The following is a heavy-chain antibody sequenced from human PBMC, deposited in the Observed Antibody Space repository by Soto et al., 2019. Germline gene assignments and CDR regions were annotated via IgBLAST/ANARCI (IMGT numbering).Heavy chain of an antibody. CDR1: GYSFTSYW. J-gene: IGHJ4*02. D-gene: IGHD2-15*01. CDR2: IYPGDSDT. V-gene: IGHV5-51*01. CDR3: ARTLNSDGSDY. Sequence: GESLKISCNGSGYSFTSYWIGWVRQMPGKGLEWMGIIYPGDSDTRYSPSVQGQVTISADKSISTAYLQWSSLKASDTAMYYCARTLNSDGSDYWGQGTLVTVSS.